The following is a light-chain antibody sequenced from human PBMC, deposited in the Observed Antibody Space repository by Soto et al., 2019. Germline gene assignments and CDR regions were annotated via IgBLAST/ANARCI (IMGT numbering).Light chain of an antibody. CDR2: EVN. V-gene: IGLV2-8*01. CDR3: SSYAGSNMV. Sequence: QSALTQPPSASGSPGQSVTISCTGTSSDVGGYNYVSWYQQHPGKAPKLMIYEVNKRPSGVPDRFSGSKSGNTASLTVSGLQAEDEADYYCSSYAGSNMVFGTGTKLTVL. J-gene: IGLJ1*01. CDR1: SSDVGGYNY.